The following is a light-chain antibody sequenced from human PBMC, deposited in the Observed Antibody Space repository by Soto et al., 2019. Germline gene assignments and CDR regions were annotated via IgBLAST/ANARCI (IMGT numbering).Light chain of an antibody. CDR2: TAS. CDR1: QSVATW. CDR3: QQAASFPIT. V-gene: IGKV1-12*01. Sequence: DIQMTQSPSSVSASVVDRVTITHLASQSVATWLAWYQQQPGIASNLLIYTASSLQSGVPSRFSGSGSGTDFTLTINGLQPEDFATYYCQQAASFPITFGQGTRLEI. J-gene: IGKJ5*01.